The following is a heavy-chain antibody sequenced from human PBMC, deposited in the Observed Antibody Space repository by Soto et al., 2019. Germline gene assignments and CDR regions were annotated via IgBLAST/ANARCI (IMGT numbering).Heavy chain of an antibody. V-gene: IGHV1-2*02. Sequence: ASVKVSCKASGYIFNDYYIHWVRQAPGQGLEWMGWINPYNGGANFAKEFQGRVTMNRDTSLSIVYMEVTRLTYDDTAVYYCARDNYNYSGMDVWGQGTTVTVSS. J-gene: IGHJ6*02. CDR2: INPYNGGA. CDR3: ARDNYNYSGMDV. CDR1: GYIFNDYY.